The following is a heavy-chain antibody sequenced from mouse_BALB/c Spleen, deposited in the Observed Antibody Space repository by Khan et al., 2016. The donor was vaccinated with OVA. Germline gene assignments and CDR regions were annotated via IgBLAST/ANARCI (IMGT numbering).Heavy chain of an antibody. V-gene: IGHV3-6*02. J-gene: IGHJ2*03. D-gene: IGHD3-1*01. Sequence: EVKLEVSGPGLVKPSQSLSLTCSVTGYSITSGYYWNWIRQFPGNKLEWMGYISYDGSDNCNPSLKNRFSITRDTSKNQFFLKLKSVTTEDTATYYCARGARATYYFDYWGQGTSLTVSS. CDR2: ISYDGSD. CDR3: ARGARATYYFDY. CDR1: GYSITSGYY.